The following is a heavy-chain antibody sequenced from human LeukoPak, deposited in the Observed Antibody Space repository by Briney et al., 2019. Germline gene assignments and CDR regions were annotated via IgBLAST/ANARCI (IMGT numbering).Heavy chain of an antibody. CDR1: GFTFSNYA. V-gene: IGHV3-30-3*01. Sequence: GRSLRLSCAASGFTFSNYAMHWVRQAPGKGLEWVAVISYDGSNKYYTDSVKGRFTITRDNSKNTLYLQMNSLRAEDTAVYYCARAMMTTVPNHDYWGQGTLVTVSS. D-gene: IGHD4-17*01. J-gene: IGHJ4*02. CDR3: ARAMMTTVPNHDY. CDR2: ISYDGSNK.